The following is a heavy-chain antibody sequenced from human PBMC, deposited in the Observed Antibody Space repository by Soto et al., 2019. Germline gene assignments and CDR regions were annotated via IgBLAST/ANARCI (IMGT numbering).Heavy chain of an antibody. D-gene: IGHD3-10*01. CDR3: ARGYGSGSYSLFDP. J-gene: IGHJ5*02. V-gene: IGHV4-30-2*01. CDR1: GGSISSGGYS. CDR2: IYHSGST. Sequence: SYTLSLTCTVSGGSISSGGYSWSWIRQPPGKGLEWIGYIYHSGSTYYNPSLKSRVTISVDRSKNQFSLKLSSVTAADTAVYYCARGYGSGSYSLFDPWGQGTLVTVSS.